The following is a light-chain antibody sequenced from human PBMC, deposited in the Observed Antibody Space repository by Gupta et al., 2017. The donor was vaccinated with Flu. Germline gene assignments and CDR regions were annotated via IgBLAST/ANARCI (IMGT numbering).Light chain of an antibody. Sequence: GDSVTIPCRASEDSGVYLAWYQQQPGKAPKLVIYSTSTLQHGVPSRFSGSGSGTDFTLTITHLESEDLATYYCQQYLTYPGSFGQGTRLEIK. CDR1: EDSGVY. V-gene: IGKV1-8*01. J-gene: IGKJ5*01. CDR2: STS. CDR3: QQYLTYPGS.